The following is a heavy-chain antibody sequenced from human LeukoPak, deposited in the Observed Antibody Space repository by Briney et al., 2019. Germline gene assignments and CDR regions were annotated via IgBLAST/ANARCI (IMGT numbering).Heavy chain of an antibody. CDR1: GFTFSSYW. CDR2: IKQDGSEK. CDR3: ARDIVYYEFITMIVVVTEPYYYYGMDV. J-gene: IGHJ6*02. D-gene: IGHD3-22*01. V-gene: IGHV3-7*01. Sequence: GGSLRLSCAASGFTFSSYWMSWVRQAPGKGLEWVANIKQDGSEKYYVDSVKGRFTISRDNAKNSLYLQMNSLRAEDTAVYYCARDIVYYEFITMIVVVTEPYYYYGMDVWGQGTTVTVPS.